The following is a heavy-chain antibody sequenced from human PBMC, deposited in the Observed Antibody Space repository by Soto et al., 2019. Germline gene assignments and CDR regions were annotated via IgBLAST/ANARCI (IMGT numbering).Heavy chain of an antibody. Sequence: SQTLSLTCAISGDSVSSNSAAWNWIRQSPSRGLEWLGRTYYRSKWYNDYAVSVKSRITVNPDTSKTQLSLQLNSVTPEDTAVYYCARDPLTRGHFDYWGQGTLVTVSS. V-gene: IGHV6-1*01. D-gene: IGHD2-2*01. CDR2: TYYRSKWYN. J-gene: IGHJ4*02. CDR1: GDSVSSNSAA. CDR3: ARDPLTRGHFDY.